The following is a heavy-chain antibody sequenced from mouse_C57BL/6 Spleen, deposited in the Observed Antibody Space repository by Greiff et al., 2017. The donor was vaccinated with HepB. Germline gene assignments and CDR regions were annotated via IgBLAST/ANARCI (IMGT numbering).Heavy chain of an antibody. CDR3: ARGGGYYVAWFAY. CDR2: IYPGDGDT. CDR1: GYAFSSYW. J-gene: IGHJ3*01. Sequence: LVESGAELVKPGASVKISCKASGYAFSSYWMNWVKQRPGKGLEWIGQIYPGDGDTNYNGKFKGKATLTADKSSSTAYMQLSSLTSEDSAVYFCARGGGYYVAWFAYWGQGTLVTVSA. D-gene: IGHD2-3*01. V-gene: IGHV1-80*01.